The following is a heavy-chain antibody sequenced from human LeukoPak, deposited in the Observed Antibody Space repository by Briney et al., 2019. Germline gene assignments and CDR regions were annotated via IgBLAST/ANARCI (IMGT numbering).Heavy chain of an antibody. D-gene: IGHD5-24*01. V-gene: IGHV3-30*18. Sequence: PGGSLRLSCATSGFTFNTFGMHWVRQAPGKGLEWVAVISYDGSNKYYADSVKGRFTISRDNSKNTLYLQMNSLRAEDTAVYYCAKGGDDGYNYWAYFDYWGQGTLVTVSS. CDR3: AKGGDDGYNYWAYFDY. CDR2: ISYDGSNK. CDR1: GFTFNTFG. J-gene: IGHJ4*02.